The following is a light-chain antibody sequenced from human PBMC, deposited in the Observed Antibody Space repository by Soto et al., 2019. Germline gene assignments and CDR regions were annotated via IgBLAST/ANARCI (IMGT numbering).Light chain of an antibody. CDR2: DAS. Sequence: DIQMTQSPSSLSASVGDRVTITCRASQGIRNELGWYQQKPGKAPKRLIYDASILQGGVPSRFSGSGSGTEFTLTISSLQPEDFVTYSCLQHYSYPWTFGQGTKVEVK. CDR1: QGIRNE. CDR3: LQHYSYPWT. J-gene: IGKJ1*01. V-gene: IGKV1-17*01.